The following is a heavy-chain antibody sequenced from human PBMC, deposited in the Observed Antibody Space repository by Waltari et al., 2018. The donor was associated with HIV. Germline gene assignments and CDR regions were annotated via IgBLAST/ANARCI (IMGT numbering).Heavy chain of an antibody. V-gene: IGHV3-30*18. J-gene: IGHJ6*02. Sequence: QVQLVESGGGVVQPGRSLRLSCAASGFNCGSYGMPWVRQAPGKGLEWVAVISYDGSNKYYADSVKGRFTISRDNSKNMLHLQMNSLRAEDTAVYYCAKEETRVFSSTWYYYYYGMDVWGQGTTVTVSS. CDR1: GFNCGSYG. CDR3: AKEETRVFSSTWYYYYYGMDV. CDR2: ISYDGSNK. D-gene: IGHD3-16*01.